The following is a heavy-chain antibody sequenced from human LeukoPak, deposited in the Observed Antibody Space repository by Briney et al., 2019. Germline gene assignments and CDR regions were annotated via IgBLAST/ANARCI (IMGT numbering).Heavy chain of an antibody. D-gene: IGHD3-22*01. CDR2: IYYSGST. CDR1: GGSISSGGYY. CDR3: ARALDDDSSGYPI. V-gene: IGHV4-31*03. Sequence: TSETLSLTCTVSGGSISSGGYYWSWIRQHPGKGLEWIGYIYYSGSTYYNPSLKSRVTISVDTSKNQFSLKLSSVTAADTAVYYCARALDDDSSGYPIWGQGTMVTVSS. J-gene: IGHJ3*02.